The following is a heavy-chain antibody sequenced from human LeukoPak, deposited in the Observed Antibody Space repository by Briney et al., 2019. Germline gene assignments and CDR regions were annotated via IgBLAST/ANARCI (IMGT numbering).Heavy chain of an antibody. D-gene: IGHD3-16*01. CDR3: ARHEGGGLGKDV. CDR1: GGSISSSSYY. V-gene: IGHV4-39*01. J-gene: IGHJ6*02. CDR2: IYYSGST. Sequence: PSETLSLTCTVSGGSISSSSYYWGWIRQPPGKGLEWIGSIYYSGSTYYNPSLKSRVTISVDTSKNQFSLKLSSVTAADTAVYYCARHEGGGLGKDVWGQGTTVTVSS.